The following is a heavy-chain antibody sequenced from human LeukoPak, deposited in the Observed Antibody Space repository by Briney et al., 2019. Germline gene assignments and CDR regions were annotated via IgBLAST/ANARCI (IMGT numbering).Heavy chain of an antibody. V-gene: IGHV3-7*01. CDR1: GFTFSHYW. CDR3: ARDSSQWLVT. Sequence: PGGSLRLPCAASGFTFSHYWMSWVRQAPGKGLEWVANIEQDGSEKYYVDSVKGRFTISRDDAKNSLYLQMNSLRAEDTAVYYCARDSSQWLVTWGQGTLVTVSS. D-gene: IGHD6-19*01. CDR2: IEQDGSEK. J-gene: IGHJ4*02.